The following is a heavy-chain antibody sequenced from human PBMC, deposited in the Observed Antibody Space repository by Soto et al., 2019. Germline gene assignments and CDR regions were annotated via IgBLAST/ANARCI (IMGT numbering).Heavy chain of an antibody. CDR2: FNPSGGSA. D-gene: IGHD1-26*01. CDR1: GYTFTSYL. Sequence: ASVKVSCKASGYTFTSYLIHWVRQAPGQGLEWMGIFNPSGGSANYAQKFQGRVTMTRDTSTSTVYMELSSLRSEDAAVYYCARVLGGATPFFVYWGQGTLVTVSS. J-gene: IGHJ4*02. V-gene: IGHV1-46*01. CDR3: ARVLGGATPFFVY.